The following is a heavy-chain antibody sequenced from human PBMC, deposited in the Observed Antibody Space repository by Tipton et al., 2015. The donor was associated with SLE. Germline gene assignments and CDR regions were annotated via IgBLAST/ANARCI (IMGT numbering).Heavy chain of an antibody. Sequence: TLSLTCTVSGGSISTEPYYWSWIRQSPGKGLEWIGYIYYSGSTYYNPSLRSRVTISVDTSKNQFSLKLSSVTAADTAVYYCARVDGSGSYYLLDYWGQGTLFTVTS. D-gene: IGHD3-10*01. CDR2: IYYSGST. V-gene: IGHV4-30-4*08. CDR3: ARVDGSGSYYLLDY. J-gene: IGHJ4*02. CDR1: GGSISTEPYY.